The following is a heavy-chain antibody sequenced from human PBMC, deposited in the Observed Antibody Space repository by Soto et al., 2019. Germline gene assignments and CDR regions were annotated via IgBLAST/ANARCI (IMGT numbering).Heavy chain of an antibody. D-gene: IGHD5-12*01. J-gene: IGHJ6*03. V-gene: IGHV5-51*01. CDR1: GYSFTSYW. CDR2: IYSGDSDT. Sequence: GESLKISCQGSGYSFTSYWIGWVRQMPGKGLEWMGFIYSGDSDTIYSPSFQGQVTISADKSISTAYLHWSSLKASDTAMYYCARQGSGYSGYDDTYYYYYYMDVWSKGTTVTVSS. CDR3: ARQGSGYSGYDDTYYYYYYMDV.